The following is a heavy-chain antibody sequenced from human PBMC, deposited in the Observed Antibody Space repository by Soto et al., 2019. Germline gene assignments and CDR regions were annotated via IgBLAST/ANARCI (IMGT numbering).Heavy chain of an antibody. CDR3: AREASGNYYLDY. CDR1: GFTFSSYW. CDR2: INTDGSTT. D-gene: IGHD3-10*01. V-gene: IGHV3-74*01. Sequence: EVQLVESGGNLVQPGGSLRLSCAASGFTFSSYWIHWVRQPPGKGLRWVSRINTDGSTTNYADSVKGLFTISRDNAKNTLYLQMNNLRAEDTAVYYCAREASGNYYLDYWGQGALVTISS. J-gene: IGHJ4*02.